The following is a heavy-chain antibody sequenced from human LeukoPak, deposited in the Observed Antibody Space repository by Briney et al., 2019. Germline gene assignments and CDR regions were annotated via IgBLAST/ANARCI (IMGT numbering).Heavy chain of an antibody. CDR1: GGSISSSSYY. D-gene: IGHD6-25*01. CDR3: ARVAGGPDYYYYYGMDV. Sequence: XTXSLTCTVSGGSISSSSYYWGWIRQPPGKGLEWIGTIYYSGSTYYNPPLKSRVTISIDTSKNQFSLKLSSVTAADTAVYYCARVAGGPDYYYYYGMDVWGQGTTVTVSS. V-gene: IGHV4-39*07. J-gene: IGHJ6*02. CDR2: IYYSGST.